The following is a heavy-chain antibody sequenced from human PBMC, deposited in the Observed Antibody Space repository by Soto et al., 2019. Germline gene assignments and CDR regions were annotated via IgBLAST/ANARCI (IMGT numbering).Heavy chain of an antibody. CDR1: GFPFGNYA. V-gene: IGHV3-23*01. CDR3: AKDPRLQLGY. CDR2: ISGGGDGT. Sequence: LRLSCTASGFPFGNYAMSWVRQAPGKGLEWVSGISGGGDGTNYADSVKGRFTVSRDNSRNTLYLQMNSLRAEDTAVYYGAKDPRLQLGYWGQGTLVTVSS. D-gene: IGHD1-1*01. J-gene: IGHJ4*02.